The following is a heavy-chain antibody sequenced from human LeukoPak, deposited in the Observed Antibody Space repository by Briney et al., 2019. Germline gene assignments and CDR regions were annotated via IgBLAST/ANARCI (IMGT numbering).Heavy chain of an antibody. CDR1: GGFISSYY. CDR2: IYYSGST. CDR3: ATDAGFDSSGHYRDY. V-gene: IGHV4-59*01. D-gene: IGHD3-22*01. J-gene: IGHJ4*02. Sequence: SETLSLTCTVSGGFISSYYWSWIRQPPGKGLEWIGYIYYSGSTNYNPSLKSRVTISVDTSKNQLSLKLSSVTAADTAVYYCATDAGFDSSGHYRDYWGQGTLVTVSS.